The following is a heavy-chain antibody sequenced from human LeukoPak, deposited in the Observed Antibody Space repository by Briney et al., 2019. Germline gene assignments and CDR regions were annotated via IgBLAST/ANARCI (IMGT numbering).Heavy chain of an antibody. CDR2: ISGSGGST. CDR1: GFTFSSYE. V-gene: IGHV3-23*01. J-gene: IGHJ4*02. CDR3: AKDIEVRHYFDY. Sequence: GGSLRLSCAASGFTFSSYEMNWVRQAPGKGLEWVSAISGSGGSTYYADSVKGRFTISRDNSKNTLYLQMNSLRAEDTAVYYCAKDIEVRHYFDYWGQGTLVTVSS. D-gene: IGHD3-16*02.